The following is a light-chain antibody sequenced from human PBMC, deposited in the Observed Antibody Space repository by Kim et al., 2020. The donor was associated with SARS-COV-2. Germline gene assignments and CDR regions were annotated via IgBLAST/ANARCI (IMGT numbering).Light chain of an antibody. J-gene: IGLJ2*01. Sequence: SYELTQPPSVSVSPGQTASITCSGNELGYKYTSWYQQKPGQSPVLVMYQDSKRPSGIPERFSGSNSGNTATLTNSGTQAMDEADYYCQAWDSSTAVVFGGGTQLTVL. V-gene: IGLV3-1*01. CDR3: QAWDSSTAVV. CDR2: QDS. CDR1: ELGYKY.